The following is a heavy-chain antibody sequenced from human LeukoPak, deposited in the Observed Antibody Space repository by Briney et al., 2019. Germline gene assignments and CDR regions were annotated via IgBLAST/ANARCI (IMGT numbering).Heavy chain of an antibody. D-gene: IGHD6-13*01. CDR2: IVGSGSST. CDR1: GFTFSSCA. J-gene: IGHJ3*02. Sequence: GGSLRLSCAASGFTFSSCAMSWVRQAPGKGLEWVSAIVGSGSSTYYADSVKGRFTISRDNSKNTLYLQMNGLRAEDTAVYYCAKDRVRFSSRVDAFDIWGRGTMVTVSS. V-gene: IGHV3-23*01. CDR3: AKDRVRFSSRVDAFDI.